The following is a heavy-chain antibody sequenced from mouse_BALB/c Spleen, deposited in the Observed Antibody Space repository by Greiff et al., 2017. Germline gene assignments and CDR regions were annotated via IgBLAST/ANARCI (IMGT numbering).Heavy chain of an antibody. Sequence: VQLQESGAELARPGASVTLSCKASGYTFTSYWMQWVQQRPGQGLEWIGAIYPGDGDTRYTQKFKGKATLTADKSSSTAYMQLSSLASEDSAVYYCARSGGYDAMDYWGQGTSVTVSS. V-gene: IGHV1-87*01. J-gene: IGHJ4*01. D-gene: IGHD3-1*01. CDR3: ARSGGYDAMDY. CDR2: IYPGDGDT. CDR1: GYTFTSYW.